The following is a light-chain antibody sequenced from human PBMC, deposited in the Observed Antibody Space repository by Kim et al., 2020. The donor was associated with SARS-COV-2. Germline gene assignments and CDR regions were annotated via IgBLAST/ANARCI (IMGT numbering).Light chain of an antibody. CDR3: QTWDTSVDVF. V-gene: IGLV3-1*01. CDR2: QDT. J-gene: IGLJ2*01. Sequence: SYELTQPPSVSVSPGQTASIACSGGSLGRKFVSWYQQRPGQSPILVIYQDTKRPSGIPERFSGSISGSTATLTISGTQAMDEADYYCQTWDTSVDVFFGGGTQLTVL. CDR1: SLGRKF.